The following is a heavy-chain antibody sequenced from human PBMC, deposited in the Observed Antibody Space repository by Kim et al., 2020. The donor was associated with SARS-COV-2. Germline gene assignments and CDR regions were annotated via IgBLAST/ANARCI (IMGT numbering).Heavy chain of an antibody. CDR2: ISYDGSNK. Sequence: GGSLRLSCAASGFTFSSYGMHWVRQAPGKGLEWVAVISYDGSNKYYADSVKGRFTISRDNSKNTLYLQMNSLRSEDTAMYYCAKDRVKRFGELTDAFDI. CDR3: AKDRVKRFGELTDAFDI. D-gene: IGHD3-10*01. V-gene: IGHV3-30*18. CDR1: GFTFSSYG. J-gene: IGHJ3*02.